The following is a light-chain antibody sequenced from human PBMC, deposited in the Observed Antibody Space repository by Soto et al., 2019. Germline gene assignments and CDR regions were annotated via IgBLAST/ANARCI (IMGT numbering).Light chain of an antibody. CDR2: GAS. V-gene: IGKV3-15*01. Sequence: EIVMTQSPATLSVSPGERATLSCRASQTVSSNLAWYQQKPGQAPRLLIYGASTRATGIPARFSGSGSGTDFTLTISSLQPEDSATYYCQQYITHPYTFGQGTKVDI. J-gene: IGKJ2*01. CDR3: QQYITHPYT. CDR1: QTVSSN.